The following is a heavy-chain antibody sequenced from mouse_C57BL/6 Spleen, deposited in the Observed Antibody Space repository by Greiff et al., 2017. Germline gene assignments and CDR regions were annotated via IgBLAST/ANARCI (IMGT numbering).Heavy chain of an antibody. D-gene: IGHD1-1*01. Sequence: VQLQQPGAELVKPGASVQLSCKASGYTFTSYWMHLVKQRPGQGLEWIGMIHPNSGSTNYNEKFKSKATLTVDKSSSTAYMQLSSLTSEDSAVYYCARRAVTTVVDYWGQGTTRTVSS. J-gene: IGHJ2*01. V-gene: IGHV1-64*01. CDR3: ARRAVTTVVDY. CDR2: IHPNSGST. CDR1: GYTFTSYW.